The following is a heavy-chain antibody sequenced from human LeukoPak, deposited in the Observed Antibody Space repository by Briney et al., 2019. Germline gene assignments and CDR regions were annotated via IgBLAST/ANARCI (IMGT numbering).Heavy chain of an antibody. CDR1: GGSFSGYY. CDR3: ARGGCGGDCFLPYYFDY. Sequence: SETLSLTCAVYGGSFSGYYWSWIRQPPGKGLEWIGEINHNGSTNYNPSLKSRVTISVDTSKNQFSLKLSSVTAADTAVYYCARGGCGGDCFLPYYFDYWGQGTLVTVSS. CDR2: INHNGST. V-gene: IGHV4-34*01. D-gene: IGHD2-21*02. J-gene: IGHJ4*02.